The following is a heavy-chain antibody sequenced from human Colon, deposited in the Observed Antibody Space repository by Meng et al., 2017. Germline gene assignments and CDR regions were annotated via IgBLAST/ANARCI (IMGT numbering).Heavy chain of an antibody. V-gene: IGHV3-9*01. CDR1: GFTFDNYA. J-gene: IGHJ2*01. D-gene: IGHD1-26*01. CDR2: ISRDSGNI. Sequence: SLKISCVASGFTFDNYAMHWVRQIPGKCLEWVAAISRDSGNIDYADSVKGRFTISRDNTENSLYLEMNDLRLEDTAFYYCAKDIAPGSNSYYWYFDLWGRGTLVTVSS. CDR3: AKDIAPGSNSYYWYFDL.